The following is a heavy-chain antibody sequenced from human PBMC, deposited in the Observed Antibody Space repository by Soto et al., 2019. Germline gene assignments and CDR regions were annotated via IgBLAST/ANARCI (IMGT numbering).Heavy chain of an antibody. Sequence: QGQLLQSGDEVKKPGASVRVSCRASGYDFTSYGISWVRQAPGQGLEWVSWISAYNGKRDTAQKFQGRVTMTLDTSTDTVHMELGDLTSADTAVYYCARGRIVASIHDAFEIWGQGTMVAASS. J-gene: IGHJ3*02. CDR1: GYDFTSYG. V-gene: IGHV1-18*01. CDR3: ARGRIVASIHDAFEI. CDR2: ISAYNGKR. D-gene: IGHD2-21*01.